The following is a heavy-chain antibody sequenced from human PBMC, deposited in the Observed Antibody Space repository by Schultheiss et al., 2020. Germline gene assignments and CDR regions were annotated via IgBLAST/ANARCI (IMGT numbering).Heavy chain of an antibody. D-gene: IGHD3-10*01. CDR2: INHSGST. Sequence: SQTLSLTCAVYGGSFSGYYWSWIRQPPGKGLEWIGEINHSGSTNYNPSLKSRVTISVDTSKNQFSLKLSSVTAADTAVYYCAREGLWFGYYGMDVWGQGTTVTVSS. J-gene: IGHJ6*02. V-gene: IGHV4-34*09. CDR1: GGSFSGYY. CDR3: AREGLWFGYYGMDV.